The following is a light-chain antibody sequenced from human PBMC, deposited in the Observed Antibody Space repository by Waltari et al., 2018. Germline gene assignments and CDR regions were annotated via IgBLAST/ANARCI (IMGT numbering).Light chain of an antibody. CDR1: QNIHDN. CDR3: QQYNKWPPLT. V-gene: IGKV3-15*01. CDR2: GAS. Sequence: LMTQSPATLPVSPGERVTLSCRASQNIHDNLAWYQQKPGQAPRLLIYGASTRATAIPARFRGGRYGADFTLTISSLQSEDIAIYYCQQYNKWPPLTFGGGTTVEI. J-gene: IGKJ4*01.